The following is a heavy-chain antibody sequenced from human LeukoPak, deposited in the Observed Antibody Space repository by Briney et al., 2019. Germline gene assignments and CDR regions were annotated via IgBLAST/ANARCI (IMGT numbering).Heavy chain of an antibody. D-gene: IGHD6-6*01. CDR3: AWSIAARYLFDY. J-gene: IGHJ4*02. CDR2: ISAYNGNT. Sequence: ASVKVSCKASGYTFTSCGISWVRQAPGQGLEWMGWISAYNGNTNYAQKLQGRVTMTTDTSTSTAYMELRSLRSDDTAVYYCAWSIAARYLFDYWGQGTLVTVSS. V-gene: IGHV1-18*01. CDR1: GYTFTSCG.